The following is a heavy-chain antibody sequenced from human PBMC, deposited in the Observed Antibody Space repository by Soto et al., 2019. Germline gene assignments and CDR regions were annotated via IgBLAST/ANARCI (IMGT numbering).Heavy chain of an antibody. Sequence: QVQLVQSGAEVKKPGPSVKVSCKASGGTFSSYAISWVRQAPGQGLEWMGGIIPIFGTVNYAQKFQVRVTITADESTSTAYMELSSLRSEDTAVYYGGSPTYGDYVSGMDVWGQGTTVTVSS. D-gene: IGHD4-17*01. CDR1: GGTFSSYA. J-gene: IGHJ6*02. CDR2: IIPIFGTV. CDR3: GSPTYGDYVSGMDV. V-gene: IGHV1-69*12.